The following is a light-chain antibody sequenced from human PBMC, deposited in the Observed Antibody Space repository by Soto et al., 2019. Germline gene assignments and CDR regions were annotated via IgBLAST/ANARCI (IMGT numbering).Light chain of an antibody. Sequence: EIVLTQAPGTLSLSPGERVTLSCSASQSGRNNYLAWYQQKPGQAPRLLIYAASSRATDIPDRFSGSGSGSDFTLTISRLEPEDFAVYYCQQYGSSPPRTFGQGTKVETK. CDR2: AAS. V-gene: IGKV3-20*01. J-gene: IGKJ1*01. CDR3: QQYGSSPPRT. CDR1: QSGRNNY.